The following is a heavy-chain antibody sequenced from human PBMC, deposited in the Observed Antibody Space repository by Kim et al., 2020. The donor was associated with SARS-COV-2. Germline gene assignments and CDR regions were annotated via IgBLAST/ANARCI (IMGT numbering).Heavy chain of an antibody. CDR2: IYPGDSDT. J-gene: IGHJ6*04. Sequence: GESLKISCKGSGYSFTSYWIGWVRPMPGKGLEWMGIIYPGDSDTRYSPSFQGQVTISADKSISTAYLQWSSLKASDTALYYGAGPSREFSPPYGGMDVWGKGTTVPVSS. D-gene: IGHD3-10*01. V-gene: IGHV5-51*01. CDR3: AGPSREFSPPYGGMDV. CDR1: GYSFTSYW.